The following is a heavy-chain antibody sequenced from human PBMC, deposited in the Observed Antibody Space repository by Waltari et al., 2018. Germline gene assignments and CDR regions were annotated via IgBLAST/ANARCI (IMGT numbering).Heavy chain of an antibody. D-gene: IGHD6-19*01. CDR1: GFKFSAYA. J-gene: IGHJ6*02. CDR2: IGSSSSFM. Sequence: EVQLVESGGGLVKPGGSLRLSCVASGFKFSAYAMNWVRQAPGKGRECVSFIGSSSSFMDYADSVSGRFTVSRDNAKNPLYLQMDTLRAEDTAVYYCAREGAEQWVVEDYGMDVWGQGTTVTVSS. CDR3: AREGAEQWVVEDYGMDV. V-gene: IGHV3-21*02.